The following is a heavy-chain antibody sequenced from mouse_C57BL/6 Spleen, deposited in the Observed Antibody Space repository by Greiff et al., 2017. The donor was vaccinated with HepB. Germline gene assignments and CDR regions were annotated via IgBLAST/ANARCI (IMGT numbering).Heavy chain of an antibody. CDR2: IHPNSGST. Sequence: QVQLQQPGAELVKPGASVKLSCKASGYTFTSYWMHWVKQRPGQGLEWIGMIHPNSGSTNYNEKFKSKATLTVDKSSSTAYMQLSSLTSEDSAVYYCARDSNYKRDYFDYWGQGTTLTVSS. D-gene: IGHD2-5*01. J-gene: IGHJ2*01. CDR3: ARDSNYKRDYFDY. CDR1: GYTFTSYW. V-gene: IGHV1-64*01.